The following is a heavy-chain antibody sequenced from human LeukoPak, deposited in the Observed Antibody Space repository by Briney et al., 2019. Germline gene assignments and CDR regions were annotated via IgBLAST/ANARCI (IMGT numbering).Heavy chain of an antibody. Sequence: PGGSLRLSCAASGFTFSSYSMNWVRQAPGKGLEWVSSISSSSSYIHYADSVKGRFTISRDNAKNSLYLQMNSLRAEDTAVYYCARAVAGTELGVYWGQGTLVTVSS. V-gene: IGHV3-21*01. CDR2: ISSSSSYI. D-gene: IGHD6-19*01. CDR3: ARAVAGTELGVY. CDR1: GFTFSSYS. J-gene: IGHJ4*02.